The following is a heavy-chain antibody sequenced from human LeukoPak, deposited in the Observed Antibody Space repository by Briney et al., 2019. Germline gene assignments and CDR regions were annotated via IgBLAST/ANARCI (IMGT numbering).Heavy chain of an antibody. CDR3: AREEVKSFDN. Sequence: GGSLRLSCAASGFTFSDYWMCWVRQAPGKGLEWVANIKGDGSETSYVTSVRGRFTISRDNAKNSLYLQMNNLRVEDTAVYYCAREEVKSFDNWGQGTLVTVSS. J-gene: IGHJ4*02. V-gene: IGHV3-7*03. CDR2: IKGDGSET. CDR1: GFTFSDYW.